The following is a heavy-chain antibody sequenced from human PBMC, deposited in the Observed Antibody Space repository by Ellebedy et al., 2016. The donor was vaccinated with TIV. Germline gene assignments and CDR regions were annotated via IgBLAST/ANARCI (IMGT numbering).Heavy chain of an antibody. V-gene: IGHV3-23*01. J-gene: IGHJ5*02. D-gene: IGHD6-19*01. CDR2: ISGGGDNT. Sequence: PGGSLRLSCAASGFTFTHSAMSWVRQAPGKGLEWVSGISGGGDNTYYADSVKGRFTISKDTSKKTLFLQMNSLRAEDTAIYYCAKNLGGVFGLAVAGTGVDWFDPWGQGTLVTVSS. CDR1: GFTFTHSA. CDR3: AKNLGGVFGLAVAGTGVDWFDP.